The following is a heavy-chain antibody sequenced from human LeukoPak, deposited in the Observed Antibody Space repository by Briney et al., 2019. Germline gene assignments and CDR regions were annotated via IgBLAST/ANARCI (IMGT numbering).Heavy chain of an antibody. CDR3: ARDWGPNSSGYYYRGNDAFDI. CDR1: GGSITSSPHY. J-gene: IGHJ3*02. CDR2: IYYSGSS. Sequence: SETLSLTCTVSGGSITSSPHYWAWIRQPPGKGLEWMATIYYSGSSFYNPSLKSRVTISVDTSKRQFSLNLTSVTAADTAVYYCARDWGPNSSGYYYRGNDAFDIWGQGTMVTVSS. D-gene: IGHD3-22*01. V-gene: IGHV4-39*07.